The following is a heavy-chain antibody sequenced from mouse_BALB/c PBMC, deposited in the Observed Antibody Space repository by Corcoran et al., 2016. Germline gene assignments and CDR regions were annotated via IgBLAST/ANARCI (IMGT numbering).Heavy chain of an antibody. V-gene: IGHV14-3*02. CDR2: IDPANGNT. Sequence: EVQLQPSGAELVKPGASVKLSCTASGFNIKDTYMHWVKQRPEQGLEWIGRIDPANGNTNYEPKFKGKATMTADTSSNTVYLQLSSLTSEATAVYYCGRSREGNYVVYWGQGTTLTVSS. CDR3: GRSREGNYVVY. CDR1: GFNIKDTY. J-gene: IGHJ2*01. D-gene: IGHD2-1*01.